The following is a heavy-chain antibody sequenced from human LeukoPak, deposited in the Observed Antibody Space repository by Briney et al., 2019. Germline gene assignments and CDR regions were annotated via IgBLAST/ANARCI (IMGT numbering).Heavy chain of an antibody. D-gene: IGHD1-1*01. V-gene: IGHV3-30*02. CDR3: AKDYNWHDWNWFDP. J-gene: IGHJ5*02. Sequence: GGSLRLSCAASGFTFSSYGMHWVRQAPGKGLEWVAFIRYDGSNKYYADSVKGRFTISRDNSKNTLYLQMNSLRAEDTAVYYCAKDYNWHDWNWFDPWGQGTLVTVSS. CDR1: GFTFSSYG. CDR2: IRYDGSNK.